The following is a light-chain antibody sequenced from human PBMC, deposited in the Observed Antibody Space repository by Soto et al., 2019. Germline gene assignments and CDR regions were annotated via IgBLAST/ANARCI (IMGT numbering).Light chain of an antibody. V-gene: IGKV3-20*01. J-gene: IGKJ1*01. Sequence: EIVLTQSPDTLSLSPGDSATLSCRDSQSVSSSYLAWYQQRTGQAPRILIYGASSRATGIPDRLSGSGSGTDLSLTISRLEPEDFAVYYCQKYGVSPRTFGQGTKVDIK. CDR2: GAS. CDR1: QSVSSSY. CDR3: QKYGVSPRT.